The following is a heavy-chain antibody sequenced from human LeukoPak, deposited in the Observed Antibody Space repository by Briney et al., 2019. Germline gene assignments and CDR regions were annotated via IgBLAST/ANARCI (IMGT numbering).Heavy chain of an antibody. D-gene: IGHD1-14*01. V-gene: IGHV4-61*01. CDR2: IYYSGST. CDR3: AREGTTYGMDV. CDR1: GGSVSSGSYY. J-gene: IGHJ6*02. Sequence: SETLSLTCTVSGGSVSSGSYYWSWIRQPPGKGLEWIGYIYYSGSTNYNPSLKSRVTISVDTSKNQFSLEPSSVTAADTAVYYCAREGTTYGMDVWGQGTTVTVSS.